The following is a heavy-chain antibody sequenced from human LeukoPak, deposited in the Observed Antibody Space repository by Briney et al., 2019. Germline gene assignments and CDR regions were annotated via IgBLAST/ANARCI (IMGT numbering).Heavy chain of an antibody. V-gene: IGHV4-59*08. J-gene: IGHJ5*02. D-gene: IGHD6-19*01. Sequence: PSETLSLTCTVSGGSISSYYWSWIRQPPGKGLEWIGYIYYSGSTNYNPSLESRVTISVDSSKNRFSLKLTSVTAADTAVYYCARQQTVAGTWIGWFDPWGQGTLVTVSS. CDR3: ARQQTVAGTWIGWFDP. CDR2: IYYSGST. CDR1: GGSISSYY.